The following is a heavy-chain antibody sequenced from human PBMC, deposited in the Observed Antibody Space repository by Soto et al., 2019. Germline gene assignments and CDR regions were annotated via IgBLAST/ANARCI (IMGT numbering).Heavy chain of an antibody. V-gene: IGHV1-2*02. CDR3: ARNTVTTRGYGMAV. CDR2: INPNSGGT. D-gene: IGHD4-17*01. CDR1: GYTFTGYY. J-gene: IGHJ6*02. Sequence: GASVKVSCKASGYTFTGYYMHWVRQAPVQGLEWMVCINPNSGGTNYAQKFQGRVTMTRDTSISTAYMELSRLRSDDTAVYYCARNTVTTRGYGMAVWGQGTTVTLSS.